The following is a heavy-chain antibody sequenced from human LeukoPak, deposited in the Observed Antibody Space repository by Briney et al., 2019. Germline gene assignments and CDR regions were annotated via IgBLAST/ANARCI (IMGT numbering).Heavy chain of an antibody. Sequence: GGSLRLSCAASGFTFSSYWMSWVRQAPGKGLEWVANIKQDGSEKYYVDSVKGRFTISRDNAKNSLYLQMNSLRAEDTAVYYCARAPDTAMVNYYYYMDVWGKGTTVTVSS. CDR2: IKQDGSEK. V-gene: IGHV3-7*01. D-gene: IGHD5-18*01. J-gene: IGHJ6*03. CDR1: GFTFSSYW. CDR3: ARAPDTAMVNYYYYMDV.